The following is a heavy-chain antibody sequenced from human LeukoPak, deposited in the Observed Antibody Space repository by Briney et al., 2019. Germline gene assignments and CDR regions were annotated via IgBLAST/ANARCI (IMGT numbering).Heavy chain of an antibody. CDR2: INHSGST. Sequence: PSETLSLTCAVYGGSFSGYYWSWIRQPPGKGLEWIGEINHSGSTNYNPSLKSRVTISVDTSKDQFSLKLSSVTAADTAVYYCARHRSSWFGELYYWFDPWGQGTLVTVSS. D-gene: IGHD3-10*01. J-gene: IGHJ5*02. CDR1: GGSFSGYY. CDR3: ARHRSSWFGELYYWFDP. V-gene: IGHV4-34*01.